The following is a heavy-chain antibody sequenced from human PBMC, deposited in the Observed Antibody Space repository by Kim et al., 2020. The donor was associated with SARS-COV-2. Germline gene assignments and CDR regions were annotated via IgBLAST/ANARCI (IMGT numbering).Heavy chain of an antibody. Sequence: KGRFTISRDNSRNSLYLQMNSLRGEDTALYYCARALDTATVEAYYGMDVWGQGTTVTVSS. V-gene: IGHV3-43D*03. J-gene: IGHJ6*02. D-gene: IGHD5-18*01. CDR3: ARALDTATVEAYYGMDV.